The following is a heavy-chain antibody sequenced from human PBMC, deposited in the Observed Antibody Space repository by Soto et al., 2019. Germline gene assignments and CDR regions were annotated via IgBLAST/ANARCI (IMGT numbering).Heavy chain of an antibody. CDR2: INPSGGST. J-gene: IGHJ3*02. V-gene: IGHV1-46*01. CDR3: ARDPSMIVVVSGAFDI. Sequence: QVQLVQSGAEVKKPGASVKVSCKASGYTFTSYYMHWVRQAPGQGLEWMGIINPSGGSTSYAQKFQGRVTMTRDTSTSTVDMELSSLRSEDTAVYYGARDPSMIVVVSGAFDIWGQGTMVTVSS. CDR1: GYTFTSYY. D-gene: IGHD3-22*01.